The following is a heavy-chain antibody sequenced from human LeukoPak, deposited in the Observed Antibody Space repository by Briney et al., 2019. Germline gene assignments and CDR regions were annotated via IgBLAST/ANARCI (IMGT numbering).Heavy chain of an antibody. CDR2: ISSNGGST. Sequence: GGSLRLSCAASGFTFSSYWMHWVRQAPGKGLEYVSAISSNGGSTYYANSVKGRFTISRDNSKNTLYLQMGSLRAEDMAVYYCARGSIVGATRYYFDYWGQGTLVTVSS. D-gene: IGHD1-26*01. J-gene: IGHJ4*02. CDR1: GFTFSSYW. V-gene: IGHV3-64*01. CDR3: ARGSIVGATRYYFDY.